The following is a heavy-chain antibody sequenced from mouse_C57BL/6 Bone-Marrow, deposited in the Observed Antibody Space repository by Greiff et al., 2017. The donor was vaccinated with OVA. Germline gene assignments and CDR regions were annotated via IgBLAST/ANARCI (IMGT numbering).Heavy chain of an antibody. CDR3: ARDGVYWYFDV. J-gene: IGHJ1*03. V-gene: IGHV1-82*01. CDR2: IYTGDGDT. CDR1: GYAFSSSW. Sequence: QVQLKESGPELVKPGASVKISCKASGYAFSSSWMNWVKQRPGKGLEWIGRIYTGDGDTKYNGKFKGKATLTADTSTNTAYLQLSSLTSEDTAIYYCARDGVYWYFDVWGTGTTVTVSS.